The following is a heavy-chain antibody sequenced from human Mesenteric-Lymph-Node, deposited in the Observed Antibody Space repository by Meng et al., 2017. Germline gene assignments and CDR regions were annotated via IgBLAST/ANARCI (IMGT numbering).Heavy chain of an antibody. CDR3: ARGWHSGFDFVPFDY. J-gene: IGHJ4*02. CDR2: ISSSSSYI. D-gene: IGHD5-12*01. Sequence: GESLKISCAASGFTFSSYSMNWVRQAPGKGLEWVSSISSSSSYIYYADSVKGRFTISRDNSKNTVYLQMNSLRAEDTAAYYCARGWHSGFDFVPFDYWGQGILVIFSS. V-gene: IGHV3-21*04. CDR1: GFTFSSYS.